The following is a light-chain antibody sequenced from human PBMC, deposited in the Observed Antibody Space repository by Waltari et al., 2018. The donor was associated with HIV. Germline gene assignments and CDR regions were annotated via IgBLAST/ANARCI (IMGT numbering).Light chain of an antibody. Sequence: QSALTQPASVSGSPGQSITISCTGTSSDVGGYDYVSWFQQHPGKAPKLMIFEVSNRPSGVSNRLSGSKSGNTASLTISGLQAEDEAYYYCSSYTSTSTLVVFGGGTKLTVL. CDR3: SSYTSTSTLVV. V-gene: IGLV2-14*01. CDR1: SSDVGGYDY. J-gene: IGLJ2*01. CDR2: EVS.